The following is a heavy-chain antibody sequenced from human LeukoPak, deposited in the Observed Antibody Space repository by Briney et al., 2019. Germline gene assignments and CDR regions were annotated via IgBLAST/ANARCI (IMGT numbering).Heavy chain of an antibody. CDR3: ARQAPFYIHIPGDDAFDI. V-gene: IGHV5-51*01. D-gene: IGHD2-21*01. J-gene: IGHJ3*02. Sequence: GESLKISCQASGYNFTNYWIGWVRQMPGKGLEWMGVIYPLNSNTKYSPSVQGQGTISVDQSIRTAYLQWSSLKASDTAIYYCARQAPFYIHIPGDDAFDIWGQGTMVTVSS. CDR1: GYNFTNYW. CDR2: IYPLNSNT.